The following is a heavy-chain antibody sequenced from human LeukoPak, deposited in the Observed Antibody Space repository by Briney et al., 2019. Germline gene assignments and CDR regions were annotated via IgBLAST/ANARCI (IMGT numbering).Heavy chain of an antibody. D-gene: IGHD5-12*01. J-gene: IGHJ4*02. CDR3: TRAVAGHPD. CDR1: GVPFSNYY. V-gene: IGHV4-34*01. Sequence: SETLSLTCAVSGVPFSNYYWSWVRQSPRQGLEWIGEINHSGYTNYNPSLKSRGTMSIDTSKNQFSLRLTSVTAADTGVYYCTRAVAGHPDWGQGTLVTVSS. CDR2: INHSGYT.